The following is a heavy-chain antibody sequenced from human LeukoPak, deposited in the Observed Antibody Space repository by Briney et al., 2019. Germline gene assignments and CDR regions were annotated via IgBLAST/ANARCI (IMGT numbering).Heavy chain of an antibody. CDR1: GGTFSSYA. CDR3: ARTYSGSHALGY. J-gene: IGHJ4*02. D-gene: IGHD1-26*01. Sequence: SVKVSCKASGGTFSSYAISWVRQAPGQGLEWMGRIIPILGIANYAQKFQGRVTITADKSTSTAYMELSSLRSEDTAVYYCARTYSGSHALGYWGQGTLVTVSS. V-gene: IGHV1-69*04. CDR2: IIPILGIA.